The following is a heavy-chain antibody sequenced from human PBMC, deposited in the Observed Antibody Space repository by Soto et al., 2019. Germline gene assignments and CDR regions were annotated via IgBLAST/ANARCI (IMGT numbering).Heavy chain of an antibody. Sequence: EVQLLESGGALIQPTGSLRLSCSDSGFNFTNHVINWVRQAPGKGLEWVSSISNSDDVGFYADSVRGRFIVSRDISTNSVFLQMNFLRVADTAIYYCAKTVGATKVEDYWGQGTLVTVSS. V-gene: IGHV3-23*01. CDR2: ISNSDDVG. D-gene: IGHD1-26*01. CDR1: GFNFTNHV. CDR3: AKTVGATKVEDY. J-gene: IGHJ4*02.